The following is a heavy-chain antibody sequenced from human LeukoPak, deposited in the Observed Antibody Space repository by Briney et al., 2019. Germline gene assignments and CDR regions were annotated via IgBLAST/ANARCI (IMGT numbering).Heavy chain of an antibody. Sequence: GESLKISCKGFGYSFTSYWIGWVRQMPGKGLEWMGIIYPSDSDTRYSPSFQGQVTISADKSISTAYLQWSSLKASDTAMYYCARYTATYETNFDYWGQGTLVTVSS. V-gene: IGHV5-51*01. D-gene: IGHD5-24*01. CDR1: GYSFTSYW. CDR2: IYPSDSDT. CDR3: ARYTATYETNFDY. J-gene: IGHJ4*02.